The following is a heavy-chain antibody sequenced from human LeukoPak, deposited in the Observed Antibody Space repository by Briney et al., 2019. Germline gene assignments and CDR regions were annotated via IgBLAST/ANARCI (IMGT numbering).Heavy chain of an antibody. V-gene: IGHV1-2*06. CDR2: INPNSGGT. D-gene: IGHD2-2*02. CDR3: ARGGCSSTSCYTGIAIDWFDP. J-gene: IGHJ5*02. Sequence: ASVKVSCKASGYTFTGYYMHWVRQAPGQGLEWMGRINPNSGGTNYAQKFQGRVTMTRDTSISTAYMELSRLRSDDTAVYYCARGGCSSTSCYTGIAIDWFDPWGQGTLVTVSS. CDR1: GYTFTGYY.